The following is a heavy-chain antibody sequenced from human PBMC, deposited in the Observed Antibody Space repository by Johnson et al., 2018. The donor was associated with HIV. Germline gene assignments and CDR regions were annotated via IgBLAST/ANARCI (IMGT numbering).Heavy chain of an antibody. CDR1: GFTFSTNW. Sequence: VQLVESGGGVVRPGGSLRLSCVGSGFTFSTNWMHWVRQTPGKGLEWVSVIYSDGTTNYADSVKGRFTISRDTSKNTLYLQMNSLRADDTTVYYCARDPSRSPGAFDIWGQGTMVTVSS. V-gene: IGHV3-66*01. CDR2: IYSDGTT. CDR3: ARDPSRSPGAFDI. J-gene: IGHJ3*02.